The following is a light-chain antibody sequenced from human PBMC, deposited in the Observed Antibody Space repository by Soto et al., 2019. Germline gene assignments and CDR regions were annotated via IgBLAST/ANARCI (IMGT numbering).Light chain of an antibody. V-gene: IGKV1-39*01. J-gene: IGKJ4*01. CDR3: QQSYSTPG. CDR2: AAS. Sequence: DIQMTQSPSSLSASVGDRVTITCRASQSISSYLNWYQQKPGKAPKLLIYAASSLQSGVPSRFSGSGSGTDFTLTINSLQPEDFATYYCQQSYSTPGFGGGTKVDI. CDR1: QSISSY.